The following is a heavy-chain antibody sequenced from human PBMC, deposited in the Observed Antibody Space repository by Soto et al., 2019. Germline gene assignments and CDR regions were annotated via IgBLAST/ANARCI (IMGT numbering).Heavy chain of an antibody. J-gene: IGHJ3*02. CDR3: ARSVSFYEHAFDI. D-gene: IGHD5-12*01. Sequence: GESLKISCKCSGYSFTSYWIGLVRQMPGKGLEWMGIIYPGDSDTRYSPSFQGQVTISADKSISTAYLQWSSLKASDTAMYYCARSVSFYEHAFDIWGQGTMVTVSS. CDR1: GYSFTSYW. CDR2: IYPGDSDT. V-gene: IGHV5-51*01.